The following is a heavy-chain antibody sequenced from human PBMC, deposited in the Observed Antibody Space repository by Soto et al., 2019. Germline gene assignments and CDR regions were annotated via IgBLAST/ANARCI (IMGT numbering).Heavy chain of an antibody. CDR3: ARDAVYDSSGYYYPVTGYYYYGMDV. J-gene: IGHJ6*02. Sequence: GGSLRLSCVASGFTFSDYYMSWIRQAPGKGLEWVSYISSSSTYKNYADSVKGRFTISRENAKNSLYLQMNSLRAEDTAVYYCARDAVYDSSGYYYPVTGYYYYGMDVWGQGTTVTVSS. CDR1: GFTFSDYY. D-gene: IGHD3-22*01. V-gene: IGHV3-11*05. CDR2: ISSSSTYK.